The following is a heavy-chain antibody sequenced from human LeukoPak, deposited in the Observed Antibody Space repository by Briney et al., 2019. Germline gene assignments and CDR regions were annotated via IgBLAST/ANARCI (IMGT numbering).Heavy chain of an antibody. V-gene: IGHV4-4*07. D-gene: IGHD3-9*01. CDR1: GGCISSYY. CDR2: IYTSGST. Sequence: SETLSLTCTVSGGCISSYYWSWIRQPAGKGLDWIGRIYTSGSTNYNPSLKSRVTMSVDTPTNQFYLKLSSVSAADTAVYYCARASGDYDILTGYYSKYYFDYWGQGTLVTVSS. J-gene: IGHJ4*02. CDR3: ARASGDYDILTGYYSKYYFDY.